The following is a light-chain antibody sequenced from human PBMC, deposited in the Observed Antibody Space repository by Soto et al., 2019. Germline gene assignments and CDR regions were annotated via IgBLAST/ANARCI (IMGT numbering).Light chain of an antibody. CDR1: QSVSSY. V-gene: IGKV3-11*01. CDR2: DAS. Sequence: EIVLTQSPATLSLSPGERATLSCRASQSVSSYLAWYQQKPGQAPRLLIYDASNRATGIPARFSGSGSGTDFTLTISSLEPEDFAVYYCQQRSNWPPLFTFGPGTQLEIK. J-gene: IGKJ2*01. CDR3: QQRSNWPPLFT.